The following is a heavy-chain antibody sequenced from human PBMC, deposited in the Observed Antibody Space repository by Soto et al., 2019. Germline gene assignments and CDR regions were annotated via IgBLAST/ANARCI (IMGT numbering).Heavy chain of an antibody. Sequence: LSLSWAASGFTFSWYSMNWVRQAPGKGLAWVSSISSSSSYIYYADSVKGRFTISRDNAKNSLYLQMNSLRAEDTAVYYCARDRVGAITVFGVVTNYYYGMDVWGQGPTVTV. V-gene: IGHV3-21*01. CDR2: ISSSSSYI. CDR3: ARDRVGAITVFGVVTNYYYGMDV. CDR1: GFTFSWYS. J-gene: IGHJ6*02. D-gene: IGHD3-3*01.